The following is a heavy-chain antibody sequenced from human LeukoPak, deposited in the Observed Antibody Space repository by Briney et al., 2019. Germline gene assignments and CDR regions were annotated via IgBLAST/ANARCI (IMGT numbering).Heavy chain of an antibody. Sequence: GSLRLSCAASGFTFSSYAMSWVRPAPGKGLEWVSAISGSGGSTYYADSVKGRFTISRDNSKNTLYLQMNSLRAEDTAVYYCAKDLYGYVSNWFDPWGQGTLVTVSS. D-gene: IGHD5-12*01. V-gene: IGHV3-23*01. CDR2: ISGSGGST. CDR3: AKDLYGYVSNWFDP. J-gene: IGHJ5*02. CDR1: GFTFSSYA.